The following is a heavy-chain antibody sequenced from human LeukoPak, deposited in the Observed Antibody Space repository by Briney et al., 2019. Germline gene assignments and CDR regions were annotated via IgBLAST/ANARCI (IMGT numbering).Heavy chain of an antibody. CDR3: ARDEDSSAIDY. CDR2: IWYDGSNK. J-gene: IGHJ4*02. D-gene: IGHD3-22*01. CDR1: GFTFSSYG. Sequence: PGGSLRLSCAASGFTFSSYGMHWGRQAPGKGLEWVAVIWYDGSNKYYADSVKGRFTISRDNSKNTLYLQMSSLRAEDTAVYYCARDEDSSAIDYWGQGTLVTVSS. V-gene: IGHV3-33*01.